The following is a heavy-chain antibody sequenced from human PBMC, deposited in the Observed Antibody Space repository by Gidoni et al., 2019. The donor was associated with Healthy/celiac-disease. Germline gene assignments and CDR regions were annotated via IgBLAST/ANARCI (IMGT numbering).Heavy chain of an antibody. J-gene: IGHJ4*02. Sequence: QLQLQESGSGLVKPSQTLSLTCAVSGGSISSGGYSWSWLRQPPGKGLEWIGYIYHSGSTYYNPSLKSRVTISVDRSKNQFSLKLSSVTAADTAVYYCARGFNIYGDYAVGYWGQGTLVTVSS. CDR1: GGSISSGGYS. CDR2: IYHSGST. D-gene: IGHD4-17*01. CDR3: ARGFNIYGDYAVGY. V-gene: IGHV4-30-2*01.